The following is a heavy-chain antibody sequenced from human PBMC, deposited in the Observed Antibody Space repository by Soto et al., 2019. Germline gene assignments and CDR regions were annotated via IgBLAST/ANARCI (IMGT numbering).Heavy chain of an antibody. CDR3: ASGSSRKGFDY. D-gene: IGHD6-13*01. Sequence: GGSLILSCAASGFTFSSYSMNWVRQAPGKGLEWVSSISSSSSYIYYADSVKGRFTISRDNAKNSLYLQMNSLRAEDTAVYYCASGSSRKGFDYWGQGTLVTVSS. V-gene: IGHV3-21*01. CDR1: GFTFSSYS. CDR2: ISSSSSYI. J-gene: IGHJ4*02.